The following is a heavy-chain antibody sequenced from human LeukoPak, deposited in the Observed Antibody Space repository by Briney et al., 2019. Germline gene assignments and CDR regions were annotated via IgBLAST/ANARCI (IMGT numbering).Heavy chain of an antibody. Sequence: GGSLRLSCAASGFTFSSYAMSWVSQASGKGLEWVSAISGSGGSTFYADSAKGRFTISRDNSKNTLYLQVNSVSCEDTAVYSCAKVWASGWSFDYWGQGTLVTVSS. CDR1: GFTFSSYA. V-gene: IGHV3-23*01. CDR3: AKVWASGWSFDY. J-gene: IGHJ4*02. D-gene: IGHD6-19*01. CDR2: ISGSGGST.